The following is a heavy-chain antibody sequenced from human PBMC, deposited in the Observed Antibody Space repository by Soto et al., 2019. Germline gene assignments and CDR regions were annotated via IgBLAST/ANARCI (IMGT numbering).Heavy chain of an antibody. CDR3: ARRHLAVAVSPWFDP. D-gene: IGHD6-19*01. V-gene: IGHV2-26*01. J-gene: IGHJ5*02. Sequence: QVTLKESGPVLVKPTEPLTLRCTVSGLSITDSEMGVSWIRQPPGQPLEWLAHIDSSGEKSYRTFLKGRLAISKDTSKSQIVLTMTNMDPADTATYYCARRHLAVAVSPWFDPWGQGIPVTVSS. CDR1: GLSITDSEMG. CDR2: IDSSGEK.